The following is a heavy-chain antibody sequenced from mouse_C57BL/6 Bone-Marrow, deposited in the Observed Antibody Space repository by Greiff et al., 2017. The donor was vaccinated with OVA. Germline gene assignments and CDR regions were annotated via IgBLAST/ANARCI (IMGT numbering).Heavy chain of an antibody. V-gene: IGHV1-63*01. CDR1: GYTFTNYW. CDR2: IYPGGGYT. CDR3: ARYRRWLLHYFDY. Sequence: VQLQQSGAELVRPGPSVKMSCKASGYTFTNYWIGWAKQRPGHGLEWIGDIYPGGGYTNYNEKFKGKATLTADKSSSTAYMQFSSLTSEDSAIYYCARYRRWLLHYFDYWGQGTTLTVSS. J-gene: IGHJ2*01. D-gene: IGHD2-3*01.